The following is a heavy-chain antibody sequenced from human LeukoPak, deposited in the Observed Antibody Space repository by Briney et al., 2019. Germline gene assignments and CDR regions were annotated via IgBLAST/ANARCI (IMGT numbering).Heavy chain of an antibody. V-gene: IGHV4-59*01. CDR2: IYYSGST. D-gene: IGHD3-16*01. CDR3: ARGQKGSVMITFGGAFDY. J-gene: IGHJ4*02. CDR1: GGSISSYY. Sequence: SETLSLTCTVSGGSISSYYWSWIRQPAGKGLEWIGCIYYSGSTNYNPSLKSRVTISVDTSKNQFSLKLSSETAADTAVYYCARGQKGSVMITFGGAFDYWGQGTLVTVSS.